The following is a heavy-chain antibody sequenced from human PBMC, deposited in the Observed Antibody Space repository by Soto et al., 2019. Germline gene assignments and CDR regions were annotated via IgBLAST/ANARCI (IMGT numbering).Heavy chain of an antibody. D-gene: IGHD4-17*01. CDR3: ARGHPNDYGDFSYFDY. CDR1: DCSISGGGYY. V-gene: IGHV4-31*03. CDR2: IHFSGNT. J-gene: IGHJ4*02. Sequence: PSETLSLTFTLSDCSISGGGYYWSCIRQHPGKGLEWIGNIHFSGNTYYNPALKSRVTISVDTSKNQFSLKLNSVTAADTAVYFCARGHPNDYGDFSYFDYWGQGTLVTVSS.